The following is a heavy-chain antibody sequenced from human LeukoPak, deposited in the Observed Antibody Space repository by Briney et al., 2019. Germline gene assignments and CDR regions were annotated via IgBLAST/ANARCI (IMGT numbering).Heavy chain of an antibody. CDR3: ARRVGTYYDILTGYHPPWYFDL. CDR1: GGSISSYY. CDR2: IYYSGST. D-gene: IGHD3-9*01. J-gene: IGHJ2*01. Sequence: SQTLSLTCTVSGGSISSYYWSWIRQPPGKGLEWIGYIYYSGSTNYNPSLKSRVTISVDTSKNQFSLKLSSVTAADTAVYYCARRVGTYYDILTGYHPPWYFDLWGRGTLVTVSS. V-gene: IGHV4-59*08.